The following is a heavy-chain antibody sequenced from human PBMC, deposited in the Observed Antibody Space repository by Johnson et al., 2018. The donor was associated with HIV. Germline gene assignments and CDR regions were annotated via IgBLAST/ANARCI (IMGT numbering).Heavy chain of an antibody. J-gene: IGHJ3*02. D-gene: IGHD3-22*01. CDR1: GFTFSSHG. V-gene: IGHV3-33*01. CDR2: IWYDGSNK. CDR3: TRPLDYYDSSGYLDAFDI. Sequence: QVQLVESGGGVVQPGRSLRLSCVASGFTFSSHGMHWVRQAPGKGLEWVAVIWYDGSNKYYADSVKGRFTISRDNSKNTLYLQMNSLRAEDTAVYYCTRPLDYYDSSGYLDAFDIWGQGTMVTVSS.